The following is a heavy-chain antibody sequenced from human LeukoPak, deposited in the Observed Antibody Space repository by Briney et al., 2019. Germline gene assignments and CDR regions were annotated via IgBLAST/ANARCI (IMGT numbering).Heavy chain of an antibody. V-gene: IGHV1-18*01. Sequence: ASVKVSCKASGGTFSSYAISWVRQAPGQGLEWVGWISVYNGNTNYAQKLQGRVTMTTDTSTSTAYMELRSLRSDDTAVYYCARHYYDSSGYHGPHDAFDIWGQGTMVTVSS. CDR2: ISVYNGNT. CDR1: GGTFSSYA. J-gene: IGHJ3*02. CDR3: ARHYYDSSGYHGPHDAFDI. D-gene: IGHD3-22*01.